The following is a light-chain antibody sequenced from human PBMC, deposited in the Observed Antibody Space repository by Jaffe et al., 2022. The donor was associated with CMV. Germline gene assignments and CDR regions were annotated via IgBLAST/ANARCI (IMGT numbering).Light chain of an antibody. Sequence: AIRITQSPSSLSASTGDRVTITCRASQGINNYLAWYQQKPGKAPKLLIYRASTLESGVPSRFSGSGSGTDFTLTISRLQSEDFATYYCQKYDSYPPTFGQGTKVEIK. J-gene: IGKJ1*01. CDR1: QGINNY. CDR2: RAS. CDR3: QKYDSYPPT. V-gene: IGKV1-8*01.